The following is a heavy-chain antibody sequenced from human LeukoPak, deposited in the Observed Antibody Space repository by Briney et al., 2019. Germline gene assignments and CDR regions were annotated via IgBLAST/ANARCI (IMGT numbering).Heavy chain of an antibody. CDR2: IEKDGSAT. V-gene: IGHV3-7*01. J-gene: IGHJ2*01. D-gene: IGHD1-1*01. Sequence: GGSLRLSCTASGFTLSNYWMTWARQAPGRGLEWVAKIEKDGSATYYVDSMKGRFTVSRDNAANSLYLQMSNLGVEDTALYSCARAGVTNQLGETYWYFDLWGRGTLVTVSS. CDR3: ARAGVTNQLGETYWYFDL. CDR1: GFTLSNYW.